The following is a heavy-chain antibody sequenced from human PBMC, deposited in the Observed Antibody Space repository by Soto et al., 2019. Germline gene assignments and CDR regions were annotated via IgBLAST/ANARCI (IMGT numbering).Heavy chain of an antibody. D-gene: IGHD2-8*01. CDR1: GYTFTIYG. V-gene: IGHV1-18*01. J-gene: IGHJ6*02. CDR2: ISGYNGDT. Sequence: QGQLVKSGAEVKKPGASVKVSCKASGYTFTIYGISWVRQAPGQGLEWMGWISGYNGDTNYAQKFQGRVTMTVDTSTTTAFMELTSLTSDDRAVYYCAKNGQPPYYYYGMDVWGQGTTVTVSS. CDR3: AKNGQPPYYYYGMDV.